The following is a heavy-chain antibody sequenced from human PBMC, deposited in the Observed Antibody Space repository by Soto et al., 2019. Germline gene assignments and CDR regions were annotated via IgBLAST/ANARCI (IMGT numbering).Heavy chain of an antibody. CDR1: GYTFTAYY. V-gene: IGHV1-2*02. Sequence: QVQLVQSGAEVKEPGDSVRVSCEASGYTFTAYYIHWVRQAPGQGLEWMGWINPKFGDTTYAQDFQGRVSMTRDMSISTVYMELSSLTSDDTAIYSCARNMDYYYGRGSGNGHGVWGQGTTVTVFS. D-gene: IGHD3-10*02. J-gene: IGHJ6*02. CDR2: INPKFGDT. CDR3: ARNMDYYYGRGSGNGHGV.